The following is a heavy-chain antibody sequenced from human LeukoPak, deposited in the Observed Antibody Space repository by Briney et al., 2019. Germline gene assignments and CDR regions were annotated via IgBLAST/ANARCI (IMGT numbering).Heavy chain of an antibody. Sequence: GGSLRLSCAASGFTFSSTVMTWVRQAPGKGLEWVANIKQDGSERYYVDSVKGRFTISRDNAKNSVSLQMNSLRVEDTALYYCATDGGPFDNWGQGTLVAVSS. CDR3: ATDGGPFDN. V-gene: IGHV3-7*01. CDR2: IKQDGSER. CDR1: GFTFSSTV. J-gene: IGHJ4*02.